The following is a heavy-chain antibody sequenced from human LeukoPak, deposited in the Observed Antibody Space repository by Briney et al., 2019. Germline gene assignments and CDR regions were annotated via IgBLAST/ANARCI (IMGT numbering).Heavy chain of an antibody. V-gene: IGHV1-46*03. J-gene: IGHJ4*02. CDR1: GGTFSSYA. D-gene: IGHD1-26*01. CDR3: ARGATTLYFDY. CDR2: INPSGGTT. Sequence: ASVKVSCKASGGTFSSYAISWVRQAPGQGLEWMGIINPSGGTTSYAQKFQGRVTMTRDTSTSTVYMELSSLRSEDTAVYYCARGATTLYFDYWGQGALVTVSS.